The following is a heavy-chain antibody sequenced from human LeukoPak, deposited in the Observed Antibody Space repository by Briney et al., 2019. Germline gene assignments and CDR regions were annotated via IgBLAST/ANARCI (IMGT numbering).Heavy chain of an antibody. Sequence: KPSETLSLTCTVSGGSISSYYWSWIRQPPGKGLEWIGYIYYSGSTNYNPSLKSRVTISVDTSKNQFSLKLSSVTAADTAVYYCARHIDDYVWGSYRYFDLWGRGTLVTVSS. CDR1: GGSISSYY. CDR3: ARHIDDYVWGSYRYFDL. J-gene: IGHJ2*01. CDR2: IYYSGST. V-gene: IGHV4-59*08. D-gene: IGHD3-16*02.